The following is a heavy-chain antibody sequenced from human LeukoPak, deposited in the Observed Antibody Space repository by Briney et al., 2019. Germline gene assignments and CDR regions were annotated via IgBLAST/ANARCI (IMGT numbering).Heavy chain of an antibody. CDR1: GYTFTSYG. CDR2: ISAYNGNT. J-gene: IGHJ4*02. Sequence: PKASVKVSCKASGYTFTSYGISWVRQAPGQGLEWMGWISAYNGNTNYAQKLQGRVTMTTDTSTSTAYMELRSLRSDDTAVYYCARDDPDYYDSSGYFDYWGQGTLVTVSS. CDR3: ARDDPDYYDSSGYFDY. V-gene: IGHV1-18*01. D-gene: IGHD3-22*01.